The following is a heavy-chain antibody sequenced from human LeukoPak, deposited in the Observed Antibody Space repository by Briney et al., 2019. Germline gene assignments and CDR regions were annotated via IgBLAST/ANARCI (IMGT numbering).Heavy chain of an antibody. V-gene: IGHV4-4*07. CDR3: ARERRPVVVLAARYYFDY. CDR2: IYTSGST. J-gene: IGHJ4*02. CDR1: GGSISSYY. D-gene: IGHD2-15*01. Sequence: SETLSLTCTVSGGSISSYYWSWIRQPAGKGLEWIGRIYTSGSTNYNPSLKSRVTMSVDTSKNQFSLKLSSVTAADTAVYYCARERRPVVVLAARYYFDYWGQGTLVTVSS.